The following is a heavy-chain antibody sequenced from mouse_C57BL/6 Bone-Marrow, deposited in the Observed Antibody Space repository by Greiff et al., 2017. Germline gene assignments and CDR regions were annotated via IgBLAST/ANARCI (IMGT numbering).Heavy chain of an antibody. J-gene: IGHJ3*01. CDR3: EGGYDDAAWFTY. CDR2: ISSGGSYT. V-gene: IGHV5-6*01. Sequence: EVQGVESGGDLVKPGGSLKLSCAASGFTFSSYGMSWVRQTPDKRLEWVATISSGGSYTYYPDSVKGRFTISRDNAKNTLYLQMSSLKSADTAMYYGEGGYDDAAWFTYWGQGTLVTVSA. D-gene: IGHD2-2*01. CDR1: GFTFSSYG.